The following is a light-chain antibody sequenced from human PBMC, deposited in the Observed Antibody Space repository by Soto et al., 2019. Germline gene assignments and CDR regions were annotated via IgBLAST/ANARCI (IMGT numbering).Light chain of an antibody. J-gene: IGKJ1*01. CDR3: QQYNNWTWT. V-gene: IGKV3-15*01. CDR1: QSVSSN. Sequence: EIVMTQSPATRSVSPGERATLSCRASQSVSSNLAWYQQTPGQAPRILIYGASTRETGIPARFSGSGAGTECTLTISSLQPEDVAVDYCQQYNNWTWTFGQGTKVDIK. CDR2: GAS.